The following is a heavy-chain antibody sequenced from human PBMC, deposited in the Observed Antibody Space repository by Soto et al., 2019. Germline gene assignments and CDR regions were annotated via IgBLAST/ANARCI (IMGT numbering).Heavy chain of an antibody. J-gene: IGHJ6*02. CDR3: ARDIVVVVAATPDYYYGMDV. CDR2: FIPIFGTA. Sequence: QVQLVQSGAEVKKPGSSVKVSCKASGGTFSSYAISWVRQAPGQGLEWMGGFIPIFGTANYAQKFQGRVTITADESTSTAYMEMSSLRSEDTAVYYCARDIVVVVAATPDYYYGMDVWGQGTTVTVSS. D-gene: IGHD2-15*01. V-gene: IGHV1-69*01. CDR1: GGTFSSYA.